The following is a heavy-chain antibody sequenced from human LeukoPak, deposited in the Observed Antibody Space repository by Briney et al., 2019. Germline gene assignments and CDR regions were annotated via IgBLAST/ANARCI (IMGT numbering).Heavy chain of an antibody. CDR2: IIPIFGTA. CDR1: GYTFTSYD. CDR3: ARDRGRLNYTYYYYYMDV. Sequence: EASVKVSCKASGYTFTSYDINWVRQAPGQGLEWMGGIIPIFGTANYAQKFQGRVTITADESTSTAYMELSSLRSEDTAVYYCARDRGRLNYTYYYYYMDVWGKGTTVTVSS. V-gene: IGHV1-69*13. D-gene: IGHD1-7*01. J-gene: IGHJ6*03.